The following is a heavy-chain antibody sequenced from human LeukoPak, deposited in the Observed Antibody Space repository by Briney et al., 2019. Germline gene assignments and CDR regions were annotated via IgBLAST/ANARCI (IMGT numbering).Heavy chain of an antibody. J-gene: IGHJ4*02. CDR2: ISSSSSTI. V-gene: IGHV3-48*01. Sequence: GGSLRLSCAASGFTFSSSAMSWVRQAPGKGLEWVSYISSSSSTIYYADSVKGRFTISRDNAKNSLYLQMNSLRAEDTAVYYCARGSTYYDSSGQVPFDYWGQGTLVTVSS. D-gene: IGHD3-22*01. CDR3: ARGSTYYDSSGQVPFDY. CDR1: GFTFSSSA.